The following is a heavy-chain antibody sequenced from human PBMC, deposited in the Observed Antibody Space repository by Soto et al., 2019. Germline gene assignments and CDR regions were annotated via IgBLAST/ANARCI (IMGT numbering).Heavy chain of an antibody. CDR2: INPSGGST. Sequence: ASVKVSCKASGYTFTSYYMHWVRQAPGQGLEWMGIINPSGGSTSYAQKFQGRVTMTRDTSTSTVYMELSSLRSEDTAVYYCVRGWIAAACLDAFDIWGQGTMVTVSS. CDR1: GYTFTSYY. CDR3: VRGWIAAACLDAFDI. D-gene: IGHD6-13*01. V-gene: IGHV1-46*01. J-gene: IGHJ3*02.